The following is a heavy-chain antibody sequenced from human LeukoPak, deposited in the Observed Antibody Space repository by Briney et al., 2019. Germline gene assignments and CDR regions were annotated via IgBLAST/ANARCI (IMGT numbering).Heavy chain of an antibody. CDR3: ARDQVRDTAMVNDAFDI. J-gene: IGHJ3*02. CDR2: IYYSGST. Sequence: SETLSLTCTVSGGSISSYYWSWIRQPPGKGLEWIGYIYYSGSTNYNPSLKSRVTISVDTSKKQFSLKLTSVTLADTAVYYCARDQVRDTAMVNDAFDIWGQGTMVTVSS. V-gene: IGHV4-59*01. D-gene: IGHD5-18*01. CDR1: GGSISSYY.